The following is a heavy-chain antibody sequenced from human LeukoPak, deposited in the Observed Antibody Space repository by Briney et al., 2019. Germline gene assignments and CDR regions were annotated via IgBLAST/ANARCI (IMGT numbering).Heavy chain of an antibody. CDR3: ARGPISGSYYFDY. D-gene: IGHD1-26*01. CDR2: IIPILGIA. Sequence: ASVKVSCKASGGTFSSYAITWVRQAPGQGLESLGRIIPILGIANYAQKFQGRVTITADKSTSTAYMELSSLRSEDTAVYYCARGPISGSYYFDYWGQGTLVTVSS. V-gene: IGHV1-69*04. J-gene: IGHJ4*02. CDR1: GGTFSSYA.